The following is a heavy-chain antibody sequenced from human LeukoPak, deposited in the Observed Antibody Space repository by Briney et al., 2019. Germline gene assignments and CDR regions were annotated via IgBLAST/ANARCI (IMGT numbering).Heavy chain of an antibody. J-gene: IGHJ5*02. D-gene: IGHD6-19*01. CDR3: AREAVAGTSWFDP. V-gene: IGHV1-18*01. CDR1: GYTFTSYG. Sequence: ASVKVSCKASGYTFTSYGISWVRQAPGQGLEWTGWISAYNGNTNYAQKLQGRVTMTTDTSTSTAYMELRSLRSEDTAVYYCAREAVAGTSWFDPWGQGTLVTVSS. CDR2: ISAYNGNT.